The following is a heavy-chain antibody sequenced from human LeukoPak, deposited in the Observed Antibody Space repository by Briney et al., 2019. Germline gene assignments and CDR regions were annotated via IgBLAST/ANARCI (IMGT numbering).Heavy chain of an antibody. Sequence: SETLSLTCTVSGGSISSYYWSWIRQLPGKGLERIGYIYYSGITNYNPSLKSRVTISVDTSKNQFSLKLSSVTAADTAVYYCARGLMGATIADLYYYYYYMDVWGKGTTVTVSS. D-gene: IGHD1-26*01. CDR3: ARGLMGATIADLYYYYYYMDV. CDR2: IYYSGIT. J-gene: IGHJ6*03. V-gene: IGHV4-59*01. CDR1: GGSISSYY.